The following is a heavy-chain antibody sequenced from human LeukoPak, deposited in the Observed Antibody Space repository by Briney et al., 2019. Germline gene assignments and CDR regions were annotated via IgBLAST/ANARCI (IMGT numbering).Heavy chain of an antibody. V-gene: IGHV3-23*01. CDR1: GFIFSDHY. D-gene: IGHD6-13*01. CDR2: ISGSGGST. CDR3: AKSPIAP. Sequence: GLSLRLSCAASGFIFSDHYMDWVRQAPGKGLEWVSAISGSGGSTYYADSVKGRFTISRDNSKNTLYLQMNSLRAEDTAVYYCAKSPIAPWGQGTLVTVSS. J-gene: IGHJ5*02.